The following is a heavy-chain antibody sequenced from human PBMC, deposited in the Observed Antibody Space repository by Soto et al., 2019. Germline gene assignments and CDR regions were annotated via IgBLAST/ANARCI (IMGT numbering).Heavy chain of an antibody. CDR3: ARRKERSGPYYLDL. Sequence: ASVKVSCKASGYTFTSYAMHWVRQAPGQRLEWMGWINAGNGNTKYSQKFQGRVTITRDTSASTAYMELSSLRSDDSAVYFCARRKERSGPYYLDLWGQGTQVTVS. CDR1: GYTFTSYA. V-gene: IGHV1-3*01. J-gene: IGHJ4*02. D-gene: IGHD6-25*01. CDR2: INAGNGNT.